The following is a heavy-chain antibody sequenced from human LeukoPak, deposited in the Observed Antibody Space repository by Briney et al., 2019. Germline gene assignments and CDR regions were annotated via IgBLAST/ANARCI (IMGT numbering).Heavy chain of an antibody. D-gene: IGHD3-16*02. V-gene: IGHV3-48*03. CDR1: GFTFRSDE. J-gene: IGHJ6*02. CDR2: LSSSGSTI. Sequence: WGTMRLSCAAPGFTFRSDEMNCVLQAPGQGPEQVSYLSSSGSTIYYADSVKGRVTISRDNDKNSLYLQMNSLRAEDTAVYFCVCVIKRKTAYGMDVWGQGTTVTVSS. CDR3: VCVIKRKTAYGMDV.